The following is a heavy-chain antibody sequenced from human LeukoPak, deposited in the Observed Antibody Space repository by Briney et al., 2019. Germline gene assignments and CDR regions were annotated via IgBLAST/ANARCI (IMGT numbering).Heavy chain of an antibody. CDR3: ARDAETSSWFWLDP. Sequence: GGSLRLSCAASGFTFSSYGMHWVRQAPGKGLEWVAFIRYDGSNKYYADSVKGRFTISRDNSKNTLYLQMNSLRAEDTAVYYCARDAETSSWFWLDPWGQGTLVTVSS. D-gene: IGHD6-13*01. J-gene: IGHJ5*02. CDR1: GFTFSSYG. V-gene: IGHV3-30*02. CDR2: IRYDGSNK.